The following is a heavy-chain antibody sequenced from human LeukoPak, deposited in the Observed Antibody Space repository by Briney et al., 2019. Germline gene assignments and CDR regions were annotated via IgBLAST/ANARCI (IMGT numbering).Heavy chain of an antibody. J-gene: IGHJ4*02. CDR3: ARGHTDYGGQN. Sequence: AASVKVSCKASGYTFTSYYINWVRQATGRGGEWMGWMNPNRGNTGYAQNFQGRVTMTRNTSISTAYMELGILRSEDTAVYYCARGHTDYGGQNCGQQTLLTVAS. CDR2: MNPNRGNT. V-gene: IGHV1-8*01. CDR1: GYTFTSYY. D-gene: IGHD4-23*01.